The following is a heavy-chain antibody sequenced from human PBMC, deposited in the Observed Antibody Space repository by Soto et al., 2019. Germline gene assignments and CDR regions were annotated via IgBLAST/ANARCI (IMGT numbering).Heavy chain of an antibody. D-gene: IGHD3-3*01. CDR2: IIPIFGTA. J-gene: IGHJ5*02. V-gene: IGHV1-69*13. CDR3: ARLGGESDFCSGYSLNPNRLDP. Sequence: SVKVACNASGGTFSSYAISWVRQAPGQGLEWMGGIIPIFGTANYAQKFQGRVTITADESTSTAYMELSSLRSEDTAVDYCARLGGESDFCSGYSLNPNRLDPW. CDR1: GGTFSSYA.